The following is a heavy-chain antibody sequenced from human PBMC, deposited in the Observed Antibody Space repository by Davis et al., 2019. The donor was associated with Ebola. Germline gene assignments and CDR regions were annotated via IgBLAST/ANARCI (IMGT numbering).Heavy chain of an antibody. CDR3: VSAGWDH. Sequence: GGSLRLSCAASGFTFSNAWMSWVRQAPGKGLEWVSYISSSGSTIYYADSVKGRFTISRDNAKNSLYLQLNTLRDEDTAVYFCVSAGWDHWGQGTLVTVSS. V-gene: IGHV3-48*02. D-gene: IGHD2-15*01. CDR2: ISSSGSTI. CDR1: GFTFSNAW. J-gene: IGHJ4*02.